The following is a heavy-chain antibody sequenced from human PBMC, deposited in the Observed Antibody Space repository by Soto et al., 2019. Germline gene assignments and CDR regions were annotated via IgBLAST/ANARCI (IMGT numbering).Heavy chain of an antibody. V-gene: IGHV4-31*03. CDR1: GGSISSGGYY. CDR2: IYYSGST. CDR3: ARQSYSNYDWFDP. Sequence: SETLSLTCTVSGGSISSGGYYWSWIRQHPGKGPEWIGYIYYSGSTYYNPSLKSRVTISVDTSKNQFSLKLSSVTAADTAVYYCARQSYSNYDWFDPWGQGTLVTVSS. D-gene: IGHD4-4*01. J-gene: IGHJ5*02.